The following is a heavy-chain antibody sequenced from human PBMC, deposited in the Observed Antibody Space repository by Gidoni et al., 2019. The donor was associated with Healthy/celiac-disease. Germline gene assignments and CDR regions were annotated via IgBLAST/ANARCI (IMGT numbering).Heavy chain of an antibody. CDR3: ARDFGGTMVRGAPYGMDV. D-gene: IGHD3-10*01. CDR1: GGSISSGGYY. J-gene: IGHJ6*02. V-gene: IGHV4-31*03. CDR2: IYYSGST. Sequence: QVQLQESGPGLVKPSQTLSLTCTLSGGSISSGGYYWSWIRQHPGKGLEWIGYIYYSGSTYYNPSLKSRVTISVDTSKNQFSLKLSSVTAADTAVYYCARDFGGTMVRGAPYGMDVWGQGTTVTVSS.